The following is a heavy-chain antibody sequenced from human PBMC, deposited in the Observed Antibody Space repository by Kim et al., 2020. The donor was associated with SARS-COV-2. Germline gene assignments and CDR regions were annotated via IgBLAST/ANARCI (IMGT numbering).Heavy chain of an antibody. D-gene: IGHD6-13*01. J-gene: IGHJ6*02. Sequence: SETLSLTCTVSGGSISSSSYYWGWIRQPPGKGLEWIGSIYYSGSTYYNPSLKSRVTISVDTSKNQFSLKLSSVTAADTAVYYCASPYSSSWALPYYYGMDVWGQGTTVTVSS. CDR1: GGSISSSSYY. CDR2: IYYSGST. CDR3: ASPYSSSWALPYYYGMDV. V-gene: IGHV4-39*01.